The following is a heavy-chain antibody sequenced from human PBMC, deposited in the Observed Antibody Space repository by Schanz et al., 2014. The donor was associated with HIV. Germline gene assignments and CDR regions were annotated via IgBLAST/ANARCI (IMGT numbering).Heavy chain of an antibody. CDR3: ARDGGEV. CDR1: GFNFSRYW. CDR2: IKEDGSEK. Sequence: EVQLVESGGGLVQPGGSLRLSCAASGFNFSRYWMTWVRQAPGKGLEWVANIKEDGSEKYHADSVKGRFTISRDNAKNSLFLQMESLRAEDTAVYYCARDGGEVWGQGTTVTVSS. J-gene: IGHJ6*02. D-gene: IGHD3-16*01. V-gene: IGHV3-7*01.